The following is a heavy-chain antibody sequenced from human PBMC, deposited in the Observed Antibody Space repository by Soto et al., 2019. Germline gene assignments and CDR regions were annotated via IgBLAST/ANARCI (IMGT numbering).Heavy chain of an antibody. V-gene: IGHV3-23*01. CDR3: AQLGGWVDSYYGMDV. D-gene: IGHD6-6*01. CDR1: GFTFSSYA. CDR2: ISGSGGST. Sequence: EVQLLESGGGLVQPGGSLRLSCAASGFTFSSYAMSWVRQAPGTGLVLVSAISGSGGSTYYADSVKGRFTIARDNSKNPLYLQMNSLRAEDTAVYYCAQLGGWVDSYYGMDVWGQGTTGTV. J-gene: IGHJ6*02.